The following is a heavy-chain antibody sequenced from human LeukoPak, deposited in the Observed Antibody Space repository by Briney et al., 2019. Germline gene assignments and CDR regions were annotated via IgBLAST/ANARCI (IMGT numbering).Heavy chain of an antibody. V-gene: IGHV4-39*01. CDR1: GGSISSSSYY. CDR2: IYYSGST. Sequence: SETLSLTCTVSGGSISSSSYYWGWIRQPPGKGLEWIGSIYYSGSTYYNPSLKSRVTITVDTSKNQFSLKLSSVTAADTAVYYCTVVVTAIGPYWGQGTLVTVSS. CDR3: TVVVTAIGPY. J-gene: IGHJ4*02. D-gene: IGHD2-21*02.